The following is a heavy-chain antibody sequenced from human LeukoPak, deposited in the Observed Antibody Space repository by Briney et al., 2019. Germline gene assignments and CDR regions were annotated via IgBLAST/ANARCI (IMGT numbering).Heavy chain of an antibody. CDR1: EFTFSSYA. CDR2: ISGSGGNT. V-gene: IGHV3-23*01. Sequence: GGSLRLSCVVSEFTFSSYAMSWVRQAPGKGLEWVSAISGSGGNTYYADSVKGRFTISRDNSKNTLYLQMNSLRAEDTAVYFCASQYTSSRIFDDWGQGTLVTVSS. CDR3: ASQYTSSRIFDD. J-gene: IGHJ4*02. D-gene: IGHD6-13*01.